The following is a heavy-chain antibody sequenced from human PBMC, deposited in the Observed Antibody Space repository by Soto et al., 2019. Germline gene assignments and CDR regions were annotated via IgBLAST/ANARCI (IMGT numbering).Heavy chain of an antibody. CDR1: GFTFNNYG. D-gene: IGHD6-13*01. Sequence: QVQLVESGGGVVQPGRSLRLSCAASGFTFNNYGMHWVRQAPGKGLEWVATISNDGSDKYYADSVKGRLTISRDNSKNTVYLQMNSLRAEETAVYYCGKDQGIAASHGIDWGQGTMVTVSS. V-gene: IGHV3-30*18. CDR3: GKDQGIAASHGID. CDR2: ISNDGSDK. J-gene: IGHJ3*01.